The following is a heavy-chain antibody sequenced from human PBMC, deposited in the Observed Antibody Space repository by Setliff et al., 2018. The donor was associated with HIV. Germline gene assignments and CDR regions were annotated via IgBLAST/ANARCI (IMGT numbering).Heavy chain of an antibody. J-gene: IGHJ4*02. D-gene: IGHD3-10*01. CDR2: IYTSGKT. V-gene: IGHV4-61*09. CDR1: GGSISSGSYY. CDR3: ARNTRAGDFDY. Sequence: SETLSLTCSVSGGSISSGSYYWSWIRQPAGKGLEWIGHIYTSGKTHYSPSLKSRITISADTSKNQFSLRLTSVTAADTAVYYCARNTRAGDFDYWGQGTLVTVSS.